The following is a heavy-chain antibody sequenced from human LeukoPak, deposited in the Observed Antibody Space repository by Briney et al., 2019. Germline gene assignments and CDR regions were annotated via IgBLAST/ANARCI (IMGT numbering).Heavy chain of an antibody. V-gene: IGHV3-30*03. CDR2: ITYDGYYK. CDR1: GFTFTSYG. J-gene: IGHJ4*02. CDR3: ARDLTPVVRASPMGY. D-gene: IGHD3-10*01. Sequence: GGSLRLSCAAPGFTFTSYGMHWVRQAPGKGLEWVALITYDGYYKYYSDSVKGRFTISSDTSKNTMYLQMNSLRAEDTAVYYCARDLTPVVRASPMGYWGQGILVTVSS.